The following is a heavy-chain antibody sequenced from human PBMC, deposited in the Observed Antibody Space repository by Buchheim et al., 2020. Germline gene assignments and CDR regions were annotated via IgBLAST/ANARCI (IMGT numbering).Heavy chain of an antibody. CDR2: LSFDESNK. Sequence: QVQLVESGGGVVQPGRSLRLSCAASGFTFSSYGMHWVRQPPGKGLEWMAVLSFDESNKYYADSVKGRFTISRDNSKNSLFFQMNSLRAEDTAVYYCAKPSSTSVNYYYYYGMDVWGQGTT. J-gene: IGHJ6*02. CDR3: AKPSSTSVNYYYYYGMDV. D-gene: IGHD2-2*01. CDR1: GFTFSSYG. V-gene: IGHV3-30*18.